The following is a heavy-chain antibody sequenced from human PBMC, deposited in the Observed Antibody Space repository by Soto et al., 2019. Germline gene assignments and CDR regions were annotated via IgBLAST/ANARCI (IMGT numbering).Heavy chain of an antibody. D-gene: IGHD1-1*01. CDR2: ISYDGSNK. CDR1: GFTFSSYA. V-gene: IGHV3-30-3*01. Sequence: PGGSLRLSCAASGFTFSSYAMHWVRQAPGKGLEWVAVISYDGSNKYYADSVKGRFTISRDNSKNTLYLQMNSLRAEDTAVYYCVRDPGTTGYYFDYWGQGTLVTVSS. J-gene: IGHJ4*02. CDR3: VRDPGTTGYYFDY.